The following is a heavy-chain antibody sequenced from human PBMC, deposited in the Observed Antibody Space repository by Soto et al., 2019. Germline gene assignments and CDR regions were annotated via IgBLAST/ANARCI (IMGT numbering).Heavy chain of an antibody. CDR1: GYTFTSYA. J-gene: IGHJ6*02. Sequence: ASVKVSCKASGYTFTSYAMHWVRQAPGQRLEWMGWINAGNGNTKYSQKFQGRVTITRDTSASTAYMELSSLRSEDTAVYYCARTYNWNTRNLYYYYYYGMDVWGQGTTVTVSS. CDR3: ARTYNWNTRNLYYYYYYGMDV. CDR2: INAGNGNT. V-gene: IGHV1-3*01. D-gene: IGHD1-20*01.